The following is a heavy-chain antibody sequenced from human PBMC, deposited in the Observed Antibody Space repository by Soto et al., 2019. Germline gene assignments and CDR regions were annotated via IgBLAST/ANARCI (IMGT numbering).Heavy chain of an antibody. D-gene: IGHD1-26*01. V-gene: IGHV3-64*01. CDR1: GFTFSSYA. J-gene: IGHJ4*02. CDR2: ISGDGYST. CDR3: ARAPVGVYDY. Sequence: EVQLVASGGGLVQPGGSLRLSCAASGFTFSSYAMHWVRQAPGKGLEYVSAISGDGYSTYYANSVKGRFTISRDNYKNALYRQMGSLRADDMAVYYCARAPVGVYDYWCQRSLVTVSS.